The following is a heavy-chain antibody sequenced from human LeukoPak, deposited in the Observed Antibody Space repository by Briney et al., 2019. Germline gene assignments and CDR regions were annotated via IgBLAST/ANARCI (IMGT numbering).Heavy chain of an antibody. J-gene: IGHJ4*02. V-gene: IGHV3-15*01. CDR3: TTGHLWYRGYYFDY. Sequence: PGGSLRLSCAASGFTFSNAWMSWVRQAPGKGLEWVGRIKSKTDGGTTDYAAPVKGRFTISRDVSKNTLYLQMNSLKTEDTAVYYCTTGHLWYRGYYFDYWGQGTLVTVSS. CDR2: IKSKTDGGTT. D-gene: IGHD3-10*01. CDR1: GFTFSNAW.